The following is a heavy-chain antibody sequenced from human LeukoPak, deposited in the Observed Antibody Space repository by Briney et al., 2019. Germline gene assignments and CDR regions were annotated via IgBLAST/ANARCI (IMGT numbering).Heavy chain of an antibody. Sequence: GESLKISCKGSGYSFNIYWIAWVRQMPGKGLEWMGIIYPGDSDTRYSPSFQGQVTISADKSITTAYLQWSSLKASDTAMYYCARQDSSGGSCYHYYGMDVWGQGTTVTVSS. J-gene: IGHJ6*02. CDR3: ARQDSSGGSCYHYYGMDV. CDR2: IYPGDSDT. V-gene: IGHV5-51*01. CDR1: GYSFNIYW. D-gene: IGHD2-15*01.